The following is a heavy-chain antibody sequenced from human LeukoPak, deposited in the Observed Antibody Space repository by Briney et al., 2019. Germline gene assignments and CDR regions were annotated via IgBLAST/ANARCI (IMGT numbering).Heavy chain of an antibody. J-gene: IGHJ6*03. CDR3: AKGGGYEAQYYYYYLDV. Sequence: GGSLRLSCAASGFTFSSYGMHWVRPAPGKGLGWVAFIRYDGSNKYYADSVKGRFTISRDNSKNTLYLQMKSLRAEDTAVYYCAKGGGYEAQYYYYYLDVWGKGTTVTISS. CDR1: GFTFSSYG. CDR2: IRYDGSNK. D-gene: IGHD5-12*01. V-gene: IGHV3-30*02.